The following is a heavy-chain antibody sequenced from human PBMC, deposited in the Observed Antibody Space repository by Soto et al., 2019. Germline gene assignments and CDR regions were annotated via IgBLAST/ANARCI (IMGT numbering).Heavy chain of an antibody. Sequence: VEVYFQAWREIFAGDYRQWVRQGPGQGLEWMGWINPNSGGTNYAQKFQGRVTMTRDTSISTAHMELSRLRSDDTAVYYCASRFSAADGTHNYYYYGMDVWGQGTTVTVSS. CDR3: ASRFSAADGTHNYYYYGMDV. J-gene: IGHJ6*02. CDR2: INPNSGGT. D-gene: IGHD6-13*01. CDR1: REIFAGDY. V-gene: IGHV1-2*02.